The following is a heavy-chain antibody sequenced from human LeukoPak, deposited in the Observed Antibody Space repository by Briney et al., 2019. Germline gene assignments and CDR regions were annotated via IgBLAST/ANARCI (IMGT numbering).Heavy chain of an antibody. CDR1: GYTFVTYW. CDR2: IYPGDSDT. Sequence: GESLKISCKTSGYTFVTYWIAWVRQIPGKGLEWMGIIYPGDSDTRYSPSFQGQVTISADNSISTAYLQWSSLKASDAAMYYCARRTGARGGSGTYALNYWGQGTLVTVSS. CDR3: ARRTGARGGSGTYALNY. D-gene: IGHD3-10*01. V-gene: IGHV5-51*01. J-gene: IGHJ4*02.